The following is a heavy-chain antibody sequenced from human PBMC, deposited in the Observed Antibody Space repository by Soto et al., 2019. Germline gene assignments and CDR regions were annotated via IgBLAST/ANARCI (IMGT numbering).Heavy chain of an antibody. D-gene: IGHD1-26*01. V-gene: IGHV3-53*01. J-gene: IGHJ4*02. CDR3: ARSSGSLYYFDF. CDR2: IYSGGST. CDR1: GFSVSTNY. Sequence: GGSLRLSCAASGFSVSTNYMTWVRQAPGKGLEWVSVIYSGGSTYYADSVKGRFTISRDNSKNTLHLQMNSLRAEDTAVYYCARSSGSLYYFDFWGRGTLVTVSS.